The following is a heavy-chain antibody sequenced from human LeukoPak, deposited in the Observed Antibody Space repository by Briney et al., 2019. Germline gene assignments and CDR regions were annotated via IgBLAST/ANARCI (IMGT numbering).Heavy chain of an antibody. Sequence: PGGSLRLSCVASGFTFSSRDWMTWVRQAPGKGLEWVANIKQDGSEKYYVDSVKGRFTISRDNAKNSLFLQMNSLRAEDTAVYYCARGGGLTVTTGHEGLDAFDIWGQGTMVTVSS. CDR3: ARGGGLTVTTGHEGLDAFDI. CDR2: IKQDGSEK. CDR1: GFTFSSRDW. V-gene: IGHV3-7*01. J-gene: IGHJ3*02. D-gene: IGHD4-17*01.